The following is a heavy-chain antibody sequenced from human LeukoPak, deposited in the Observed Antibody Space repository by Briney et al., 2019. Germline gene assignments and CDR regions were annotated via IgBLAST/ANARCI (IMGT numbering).Heavy chain of an antibody. CDR1: GFTVSSNY. D-gene: IGHD2-2*02. CDR2: IYSGGST. CDR3: ARFSGGYCSSTSCYRSLDFDY. J-gene: IGHJ4*02. V-gene: IGHV3-66*02. Sequence: GGSLRLSRAASGFTVSSNYMSWVRQAPGKGLEWVSVIYSGGSTYYADSVKGRFTISRDNSKNTLYLQMNSLRAEGTAVYYCARFSGGYCSSTSCYRSLDFDYWGQGTLVTVSS.